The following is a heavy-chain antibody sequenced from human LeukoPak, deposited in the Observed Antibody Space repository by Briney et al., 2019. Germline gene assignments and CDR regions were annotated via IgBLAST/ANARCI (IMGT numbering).Heavy chain of an antibody. CDR3: ARRRPPITIFGVVTNGGYYFDY. CDR1: GGSISSSNW. D-gene: IGHD3-3*01. Sequence: SGTLSLTCAVSGGSISSSNWWTWARQPPGKGLEWIGEIYHSGSTNYNPSLKSRVTISVYKSNNQFSLKLSSVTAADTAVYYCARRRPPITIFGVVTNGGYYFDYWGQGTLVTVSS. CDR2: IYHSGST. J-gene: IGHJ4*02. V-gene: IGHV4-4*02.